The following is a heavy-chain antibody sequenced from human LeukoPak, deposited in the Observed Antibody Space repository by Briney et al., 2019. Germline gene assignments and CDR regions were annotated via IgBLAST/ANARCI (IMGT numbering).Heavy chain of an antibody. CDR2: ISSSSSYI. D-gene: IGHD1-14*01. CDR1: GFTFSSYS. Sequence: GGSLRLSCAASGFTFSSYSMNWVRQAPGKGPEWVSSISSSSSYIYYGDSMKGRFTISRDNAKNSLYLQMNSLRAEDTAVYYCARDRGSIDSNPTDYWGQGTLVTVSS. V-gene: IGHV3-21*06. CDR3: ARDRGSIDSNPTDY. J-gene: IGHJ4*02.